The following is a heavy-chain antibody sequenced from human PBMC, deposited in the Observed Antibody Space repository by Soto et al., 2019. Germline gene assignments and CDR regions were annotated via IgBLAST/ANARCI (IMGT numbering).Heavy chain of an antibody. D-gene: IGHD3-3*01. J-gene: IGHJ4*02. CDR3: AKALNPRIYDFWSGYDS. CDR1: GFTFSSSP. Sequence: QVQLVESGGGVVQPGRSLRLSCAASGFTFSSSPIHWVRQAPGKGLEWVALISYDGSNTYYAQAVKGRFTISRDNFKNTLYLQMNSLRAEDTAVYYCAKALNPRIYDFWSGYDSWGQGTLVTVSS. V-gene: IGHV3-30*18. CDR2: ISYDGSNT.